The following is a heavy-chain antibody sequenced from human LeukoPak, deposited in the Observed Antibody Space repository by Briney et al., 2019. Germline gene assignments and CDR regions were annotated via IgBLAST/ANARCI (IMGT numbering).Heavy chain of an antibody. D-gene: IGHD3-10*01. J-gene: IGHJ5*02. CDR2: IYYSGST. CDR1: GGSIGSYY. CDR3: ARTKRGYYGSGSYDGGRWFDP. Sequence: SETLSLTCTVSGGSIGSYYWSWIRQPPGKGLEWIGYIYYSGSTNYNPSLKSRVTISVDTSKNQFSLKLSSVTAADTAVYYCARTKRGYYGSGSYDGGRWFDPWGQGTLVTVSS. V-gene: IGHV4-59*01.